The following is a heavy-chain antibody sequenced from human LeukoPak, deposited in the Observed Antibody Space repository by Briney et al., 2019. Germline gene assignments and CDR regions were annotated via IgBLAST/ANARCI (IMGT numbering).Heavy chain of an antibody. CDR2: IKSKTDGGTT. CDR1: GFTFTNAW. J-gene: IGHJ4*02. CDR3: TTFGYSYGRY. Sequence: GGSLMLSCAVSGFTFTNAWMSWVRQAPGKGLEWVGRIKSKTDGGTTDYAAPVKGRFTISRDDSKNTLYLRMNSLKTEDTAVYYCTTFGYSYGRYWGQGTLVTVSS. D-gene: IGHD5-18*01. V-gene: IGHV3-15*01.